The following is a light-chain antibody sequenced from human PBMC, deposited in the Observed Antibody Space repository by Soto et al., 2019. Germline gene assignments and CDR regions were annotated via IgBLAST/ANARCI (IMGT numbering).Light chain of an antibody. Sequence: DIQMTQSPSTLSASVGDRVAISCRASQSISIWLAWYQQKPGKAPKLLIYKASSLESGVPSRFSGCGSGTEFTLTISSLQPDDFATYYCQQYNDYSWTFGQGTKVEIK. CDR2: KAS. J-gene: IGKJ1*01. CDR3: QQYNDYSWT. CDR1: QSISIW. V-gene: IGKV1-5*03.